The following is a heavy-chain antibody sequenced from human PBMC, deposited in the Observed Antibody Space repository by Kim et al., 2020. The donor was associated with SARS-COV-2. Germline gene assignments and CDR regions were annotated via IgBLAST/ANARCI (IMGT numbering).Heavy chain of an antibody. Sequence: GGSLRLSCAASGFTFSSYAMHWVRQAPGKGLEWVAVISYDGSNKYYADSVKGRFTISRDNSKNTLYLQMNSLRAEDTAVYYCARGKGGVVVPAAIRPTPLPHWGQGTLVPVSS. CDR1: GFTFSSYA. CDR2: ISYDGSNK. J-gene: IGHJ4*02. D-gene: IGHD2-2*01. V-gene: IGHV3-30*04. CDR3: ARGKGGVVVPAAIRPTPLPH.